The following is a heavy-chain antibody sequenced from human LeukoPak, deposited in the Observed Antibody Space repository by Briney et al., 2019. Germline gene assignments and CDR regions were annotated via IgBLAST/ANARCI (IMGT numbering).Heavy chain of an antibody. V-gene: IGHV1-69*02. D-gene: IGHD3-10*01. Sequence: ASVKVSCKASGGTYSSYSINWVRQAPGQGLEWMGTVLPVLGLSKTAQNFQGRVTITADKSTATAYMELSSLRSEDTAVYYCTRGSYYGSGSATDAFDIWGQGTKVTVS. J-gene: IGHJ3*02. CDR1: GGTYSSYS. CDR3: TRGSYYGSGSATDAFDI. CDR2: VLPVLGLS.